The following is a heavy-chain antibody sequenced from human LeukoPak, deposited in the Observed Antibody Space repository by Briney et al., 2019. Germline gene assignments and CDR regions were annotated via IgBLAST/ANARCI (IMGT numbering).Heavy chain of an antibody. V-gene: IGHV3-48*04. CDR1: GFTFSSYS. D-gene: IGHD3-22*01. CDR2: ISSSSSTI. Sequence: GGSLRLSCAASGFTFSSYSMNWVRQAPGKGLEWVSYISSSSSTIYYADSVKGRFTISRDNAKNSLYLQMNSLRAEDTAVYYCAKTYYYDSSGYYRPTSPPYYFDYWGQGTLVTVSS. J-gene: IGHJ4*02. CDR3: AKTYYYDSSGYYRPTSPPYYFDY.